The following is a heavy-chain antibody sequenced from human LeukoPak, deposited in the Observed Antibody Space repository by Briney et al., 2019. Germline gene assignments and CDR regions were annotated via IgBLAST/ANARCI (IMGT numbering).Heavy chain of an antibody. J-gene: IGHJ3*02. CDR3: ARELRAFDI. V-gene: IGHV4-59*01. CDR2: IYYSGST. CDR1: GGSISSYY. Sequence: SETLSLTCTVSGGSISSYYWSWIRQPPGKGLEWIGFIYYSGSTNYNPSLKSRVTISVDTSKNQFSLKLSSVTAADTAVYYCARELRAFDIWGQGTMVTVSS.